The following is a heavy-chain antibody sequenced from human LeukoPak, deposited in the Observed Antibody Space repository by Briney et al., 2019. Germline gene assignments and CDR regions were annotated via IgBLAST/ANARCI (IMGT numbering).Heavy chain of an antibody. CDR3: AKDLVGAPGFDY. J-gene: IGHJ4*02. D-gene: IGHD1-26*01. V-gene: IGHV3-23*01. Sequence: GGSLRLSCAASGFTLSSYAMSWVRQAPGKGLEWVSAISGSGGSTYYADSVKGRFTISRDNSKNTLYLQMNSLRAEDTAVYYCAKDLVGAPGFDYWGQGTLVTVSS. CDR1: GFTLSSYA. CDR2: ISGSGGST.